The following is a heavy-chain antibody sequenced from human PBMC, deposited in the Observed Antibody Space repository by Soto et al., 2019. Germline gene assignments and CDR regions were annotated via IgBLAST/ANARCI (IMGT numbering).Heavy chain of an antibody. V-gene: IGHV4-4*02. J-gene: IGHJ4*02. CDR1: GGSMSSSNW. CDR2: IYYNGST. CDR3: ATFHGDYVSY. D-gene: IGHD4-17*01. Sequence: SETLSLTCVVSGGSMSSSNWWSWVLQPPGKGLEWIGNIYYNGSTNYNPSLKSRVTISLDTSKNQFSLKLSSVTAADTALYYCATFHGDYVSYWGRRSLVTGSS.